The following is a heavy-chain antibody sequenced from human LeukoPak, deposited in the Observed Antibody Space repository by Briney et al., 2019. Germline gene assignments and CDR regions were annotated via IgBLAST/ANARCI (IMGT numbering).Heavy chain of an antibody. Sequence: GASVKVSCTASGYTLSASYLHWVRQAPGQGLAWMGWMNPHSGGTNYAQNFRARVTMTTDTSINTAYLELTGLTSDDTALYYCARVQRTVSGLYVWGQGTTVTVSS. CDR3: ARVQRTVSGLYV. J-gene: IGHJ6*02. D-gene: IGHD2-2*01. CDR1: GYTLSASY. CDR2: MNPHSGGT. V-gene: IGHV1-2*02.